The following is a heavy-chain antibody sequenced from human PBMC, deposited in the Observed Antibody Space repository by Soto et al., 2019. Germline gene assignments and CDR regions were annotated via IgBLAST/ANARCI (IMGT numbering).Heavy chain of an antibody. V-gene: IGHV3-9*01. Sequence: ESGGGLVQPGRSLRLSCAASGFTFDDYAMHWVRQAPGKGLEWVSGISWNSGSIGYADSVKGRFTISRDNAKNSLYLQMNSLRAEDTALYYCAKAGLRWCGETTIQKGDYMDVWGKGTTVTVSS. CDR1: GFTFDDYA. CDR3: AKAGLRWCGETTIQKGDYMDV. CDR2: ISWNSGSI. J-gene: IGHJ6*03. D-gene: IGHD3-10*01.